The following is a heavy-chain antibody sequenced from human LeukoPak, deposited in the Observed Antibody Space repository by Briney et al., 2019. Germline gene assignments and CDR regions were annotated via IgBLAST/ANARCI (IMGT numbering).Heavy chain of an antibody. CDR3: AKEAIDIVVVPAAIWSYYFDY. V-gene: IGHV3-30*02. D-gene: IGHD2-2*01. J-gene: IGHJ4*02. Sequence: GGSLRLSCAASGFTFSSCGMHWVRQAPGKGLEWVAFIRYDGSNKYYADSVKGRFTISRDNSKNTLYLQMNSLRAEDTAVYYCAKEAIDIVVVPAAIWSYYFDYWGQGTLVTVSS. CDR1: GFTFSSCG. CDR2: IRYDGSNK.